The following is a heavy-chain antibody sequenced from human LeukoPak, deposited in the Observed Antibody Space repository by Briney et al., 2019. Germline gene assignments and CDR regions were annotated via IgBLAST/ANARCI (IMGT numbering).Heavy chain of an antibody. J-gene: IGHJ4*02. V-gene: IGHV3-21*01. CDR2: ISSSGSHM. Sequence: GGSLRLSCAASGFTFSSYSMSWVRQAPGKGLEWVSSISSSGSHMYYADSVKGRFTISRDNAKNSLYLQMNSLRAEDTAVYYCARLTFGAVIGFDYWGQGTLVTVSS. D-gene: IGHD3-16*02. CDR3: ARLTFGAVIGFDY. CDR1: GFTFSSYS.